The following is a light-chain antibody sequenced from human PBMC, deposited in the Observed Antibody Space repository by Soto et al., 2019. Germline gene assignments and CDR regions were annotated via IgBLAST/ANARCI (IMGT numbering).Light chain of an antibody. CDR2: AAS. CDR1: QSISIY. V-gene: IGKV1-39*01. CDR3: QQSYGTPGIT. J-gene: IGKJ5*01. Sequence: DIQMTQSPSSLSASVGDRVTITCRASQSISIYLNWYQQKPGKAPKLLIYAASSLQSGVPSRFSGSGSGTDFTLTISSLQPEDFATYYCQQSYGTPGITFGQGTRLEIK.